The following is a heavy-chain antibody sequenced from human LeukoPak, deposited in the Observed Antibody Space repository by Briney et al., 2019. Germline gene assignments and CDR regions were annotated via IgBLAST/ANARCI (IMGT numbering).Heavy chain of an antibody. D-gene: IGHD3-16*01. CDR1: GFTFSSYA. V-gene: IGHV3-23*01. CDR3: ARERKYVSNFDD. CDR2: ISGSGGST. J-gene: IGHJ4*02. Sequence: GGSLRLSCAASGFTFSSYAMSWVRQAPGQGLEWVSAISGSGGSTYYADSAKGRFTISRDNSKNTMYLQMKSLRAEHTAVYYCARERKYVSNFDDWGQGTLVTDSS.